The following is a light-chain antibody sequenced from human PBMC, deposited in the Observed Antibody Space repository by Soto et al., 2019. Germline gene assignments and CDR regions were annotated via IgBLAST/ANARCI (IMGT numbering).Light chain of an antibody. CDR2: DDN. Sequence: SVLTQPPSVSAAPGQKVTICCSGSSSNIGGNSVSWYQQLPGTAPKLLIHDDNKRPSGIPDRFSGSKSGTSATLGITGFQTGDEADYYCGSWDSSLSAYVFGTGTKVTVL. CDR3: GSWDSSLSAYV. J-gene: IGLJ1*01. CDR1: SSNIGGNS. V-gene: IGLV1-51*01.